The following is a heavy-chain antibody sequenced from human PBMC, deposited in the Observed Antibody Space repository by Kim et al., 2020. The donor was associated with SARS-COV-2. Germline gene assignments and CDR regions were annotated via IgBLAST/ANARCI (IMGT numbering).Heavy chain of an antibody. V-gene: IGHV3-33*01. Sequence: GGSLRLSCAASGFTFSSYGMHWVRQAPGKGLEWVAVIWYDGSNKYYADSVKGRFTISRDNSKNTLYLQMNSLRAEDTAVYYCARDQFRGSGPQNYGMDVWGQGTTVTVSS. CDR3: ARDQFRGSGPQNYGMDV. D-gene: IGHD6-19*01. J-gene: IGHJ6*02. CDR1: GFTFSSYG. CDR2: IWYDGSNK.